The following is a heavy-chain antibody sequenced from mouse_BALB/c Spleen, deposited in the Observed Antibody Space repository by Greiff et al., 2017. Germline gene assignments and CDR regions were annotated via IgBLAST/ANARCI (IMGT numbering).Heavy chain of an antibody. CDR3: ARDKYYYGSSLAMDY. V-gene: IGHV7-1*02. Sequence: EVQVVESGGGLVQPGGSLRLSCATSGFTFSDFYMEWVRQPPGKRLEWIAASRNKANDYTTEYSASVKGRFIVSRDTSQSILYLQMNALRAEDTAIYYCARDKYYYGSSLAMDYWGQGTSVTVSS. D-gene: IGHD1-1*01. CDR2: SRNKANDYTT. J-gene: IGHJ4*01. CDR1: GFTFSDFY.